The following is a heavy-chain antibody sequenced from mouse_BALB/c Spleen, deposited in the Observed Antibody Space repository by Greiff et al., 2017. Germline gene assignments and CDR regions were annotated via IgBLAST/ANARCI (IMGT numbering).Heavy chain of an antibody. CDR1: GYTFTSYW. CDR3: TRHYRYAMDY. Sequence: LQQPGSELVRPGASVKLSCKASGYTFTSYWMHWVKQRPGQGLEWIGNIYPGSGSTNYDEKFKSKATLTVDTSSSTAYMQLSSLTSEDSAVYYCTRHYRYAMDYWGQGTSVTVSS. J-gene: IGHJ4*01. D-gene: IGHD2-14*01. CDR2: IYPGSGST. V-gene: IGHV1S22*01.